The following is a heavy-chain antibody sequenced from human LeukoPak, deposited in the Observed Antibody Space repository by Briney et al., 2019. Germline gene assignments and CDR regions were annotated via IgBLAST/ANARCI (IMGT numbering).Heavy chain of an antibody. Sequence: GGSLRLSCAASGFTFSTYSMNWVRQAPGKGLEWVSSISSSSSYIDYADSVKGRFTISRDNAKNSLYLQMNSLRAEDTAVYYCARGAYYYEDWGQGTLVTVSS. CDR2: ISSSSSYI. V-gene: IGHV3-21*01. D-gene: IGHD3-22*01. CDR3: ARGAYYYED. CDR1: GFTFSTYS. J-gene: IGHJ4*02.